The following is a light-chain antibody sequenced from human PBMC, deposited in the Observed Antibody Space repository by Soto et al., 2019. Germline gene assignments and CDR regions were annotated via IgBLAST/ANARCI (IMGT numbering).Light chain of an antibody. V-gene: IGLV2-23*01. J-gene: IGLJ2*01. Sequence: QSALTQPASVSGSPGQSITISCTGTSSDVGSYNLVSWYQHHPGKAPKLMIYEDTKRPSGVSNRFSGSKSGNTASLTVSGLQAEDEGDYYCCSYVNENKVLFGGGTKLTVL. CDR3: CSYVNENKVL. CDR1: SSDVGSYNL. CDR2: EDT.